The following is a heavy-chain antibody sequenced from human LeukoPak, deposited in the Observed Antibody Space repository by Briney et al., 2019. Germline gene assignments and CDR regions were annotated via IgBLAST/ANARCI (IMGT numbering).Heavy chain of an antibody. V-gene: IGHV3-23*01. CDR3: AKVRLAAAGTRASDALDI. D-gene: IGHD6-13*01. Sequence: GSLRLSCAASGFTFRNYAISWVRRAPAKGLEWVPNINGSGGSTYYADSVKGRFTISRDNSKNTVYLQMNSLRAEDTAVYYCAKVRLAAAGTRASDALDIWGQGTMVTVSS. CDR2: INGSGGST. CDR1: GFTFRNYA. J-gene: IGHJ3*02.